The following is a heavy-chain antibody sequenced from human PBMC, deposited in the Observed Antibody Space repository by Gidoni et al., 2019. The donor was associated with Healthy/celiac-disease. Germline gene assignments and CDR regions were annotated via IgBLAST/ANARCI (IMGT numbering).Heavy chain of an antibody. Sequence: EVQLVESGGGLVQPGRSLRLSCAASGFTFDDYAMHWVRQAPGKGLEWVSGISWNSGSIGYADSVKGRFTISRDNAKNSLYLQMNSLRAEDTALYYCAKDLDDTLQRTVASDYWGQGTLVTVSS. CDR1: GFTFDDYA. CDR2: ISWNSGSI. J-gene: IGHJ4*02. CDR3: AKDLDDTLQRTVASDY. D-gene: IGHD6-19*01. V-gene: IGHV3-9*01.